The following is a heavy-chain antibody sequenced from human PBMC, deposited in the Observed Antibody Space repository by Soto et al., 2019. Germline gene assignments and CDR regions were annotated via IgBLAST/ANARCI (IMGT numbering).Heavy chain of an antibody. D-gene: IGHD3-10*01. J-gene: IGHJ6*02. Sequence: GGSLRLFSAASGFTFSSYAMHGVRQAPGKGLAWVAVISYDGGNKYYADSVKGRFTISRDNSKNTLYLQMNSLRAEDTAVYYCARDRGVRSLAYYYYGMDVWGQGTTVTVSS. CDR2: ISYDGGNK. CDR1: GFTFSSYA. V-gene: IGHV3-30-3*01. CDR3: ARDRGVRSLAYYYYGMDV.